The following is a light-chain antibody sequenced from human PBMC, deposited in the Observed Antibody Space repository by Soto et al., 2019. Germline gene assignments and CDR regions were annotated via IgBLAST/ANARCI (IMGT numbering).Light chain of an antibody. J-gene: IGLJ2*01. CDR3: CSYAGSSTYVV. Sequence: QSVLTQPASVSGSPGQSITISCTGISSDVGSYNLVSWYQQHPGKAPKVMIYEGNKRPSGVSNRFSGSKSGNTASLTISGLQAEDEADYYCCSYAGSSTYVVFGGGTKLTVL. V-gene: IGLV2-23*01. CDR1: SSDVGSYNL. CDR2: EGN.